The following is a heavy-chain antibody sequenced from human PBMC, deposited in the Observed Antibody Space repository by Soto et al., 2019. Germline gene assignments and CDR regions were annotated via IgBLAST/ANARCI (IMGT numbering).Heavy chain of an antibody. Sequence: PGESLKISCKGSGYSFTSYWIGWVRQMPGKGLEWMGIIYPGDSDTRYSPSFQGQVTISRDNSKNTLYLQMNSLRAEDTAVYYCAKDRRRQYYDILTGTPYYYYGMDVWGQGTTVTVSS. V-gene: IGHV5-51*01. CDR2: IYPGDSDT. CDR1: GYSFTSYW. J-gene: IGHJ6*02. D-gene: IGHD3-9*01. CDR3: AKDRRRQYYDILTGTPYYYYGMDV.